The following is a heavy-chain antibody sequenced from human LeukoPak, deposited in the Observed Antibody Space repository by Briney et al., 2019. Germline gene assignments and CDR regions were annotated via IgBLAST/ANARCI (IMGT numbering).Heavy chain of an antibody. D-gene: IGHD3-10*01. CDR2: IYYTGST. V-gene: IGHV4-39*01. CDR1: GGSISSSSYY. J-gene: IGHJ6*03. Sequence: SETLSLTCTVSGGSISSSSYYWGWIRQPPGKGLEWIGSIYYTGSTYYNPSLKSRVTISVDTSKNQFSLKLSSVTAADTAVYYCARLFTGVNRGPRPYYYSYYMDVWGKGTTVTISS. CDR3: ARLFTGVNRGPRPYYYSYYMDV.